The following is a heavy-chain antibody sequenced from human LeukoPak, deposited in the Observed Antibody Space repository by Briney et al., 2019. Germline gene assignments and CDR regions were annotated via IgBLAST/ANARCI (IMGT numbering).Heavy chain of an antibody. J-gene: IGHJ4*02. CDR1: GGSISSSPYY. V-gene: IGHV4-39*07. CDR2: VNLQGST. CDR3: AREGGPYRPLDY. Sequence: SETLSLTCTVSGGSISSSPYYWGWIRQPPGKGLEWIGEVNLQGSTNYNPSLMRRVAISVDTSANHVSLQLTSVTAADTAVYYCAREGGPYRPLDYSGQGTLVTVSS.